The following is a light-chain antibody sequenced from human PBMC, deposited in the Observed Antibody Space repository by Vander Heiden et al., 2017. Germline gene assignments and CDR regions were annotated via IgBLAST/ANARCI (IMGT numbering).Light chain of an antibody. CDR1: SSNIGNNY. V-gene: IGLV1-47*01. J-gene: IGLJ3*02. CDR2: ENN. Sequence: QSVLTQPPSASGTPGQRVTISCSGSSSNIGNNYVYWYRQLPGTAPTLLIFENNQRPSGVPDRFSGSRSGTSASLAISGLRSEDEADYYCASWDDSLSGGVFGGGTKLTVL. CDR3: ASWDDSLSGGV.